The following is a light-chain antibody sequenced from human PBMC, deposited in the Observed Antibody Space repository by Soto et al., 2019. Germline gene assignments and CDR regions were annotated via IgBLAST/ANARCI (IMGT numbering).Light chain of an antibody. J-gene: IGLJ1*01. CDR2: DVS. Sequence: QSALTQPASVSGSPGQSITISCTGTSSDVGGYNYVSWYQHHPGKAPQRMIHDVSNRPSGVSNRFSGSKSGNTASLTISGLQAEDEADYYCSSYIPNNSTYVFGTGTKLTVL. CDR1: SSDVGGYNY. V-gene: IGLV2-14*03. CDR3: SSYIPNNSTYV.